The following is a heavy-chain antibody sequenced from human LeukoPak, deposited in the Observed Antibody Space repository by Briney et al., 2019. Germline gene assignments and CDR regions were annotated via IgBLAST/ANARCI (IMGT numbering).Heavy chain of an antibody. J-gene: IGHJ4*02. CDR2: INPDSGAT. V-gene: IGHV1-2*02. CDR1: GYSFTGFY. D-gene: IGHD5-12*01. Sequence: GASVKVSCKASGYSFTGFYMHWARQAPGQGLERMAWINPDSGATKSAPKFQGRVTLTRDTSINTVYMELRGLRSDDTAVYYCATAALYGGYDFDFWGQGTLVSVSS. CDR3: ATAALYGGYDFDF.